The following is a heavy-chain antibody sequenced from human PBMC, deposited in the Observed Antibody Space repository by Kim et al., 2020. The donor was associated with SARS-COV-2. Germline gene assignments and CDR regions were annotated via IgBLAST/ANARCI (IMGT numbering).Heavy chain of an antibody. D-gene: IGHD3-22*01. Sequence: AASVKGRFTISRDNSKNTLYRQMNSLRAEDTAVYYCAKDYYDSSGYYFDYWGQGTLVTVSS. J-gene: IGHJ4*02. V-gene: IGHV3-30*02. CDR3: AKDYYDSSGYYFDY.